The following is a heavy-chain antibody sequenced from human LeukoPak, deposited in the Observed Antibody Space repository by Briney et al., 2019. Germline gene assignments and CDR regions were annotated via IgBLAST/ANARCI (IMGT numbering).Heavy chain of an antibody. D-gene: IGHD2-8*02. J-gene: IGHJ4*02. CDR2: ISYSGTT. CDR1: GGSVSSGSYY. CDR3: ARQVEDCSGGKCDVSVFDY. V-gene: IGHV4-61*01. Sequence: PSETLSLTCTVSGGSVSSGSYYWSWVRQPPGKGLEWIGYISYSGTTNHNPSLKSRVIISVDTSKNQYSLKLDSVTAADTAVYYCARQVEDCSGGKCDVSVFDYWGQGTLVTVSS.